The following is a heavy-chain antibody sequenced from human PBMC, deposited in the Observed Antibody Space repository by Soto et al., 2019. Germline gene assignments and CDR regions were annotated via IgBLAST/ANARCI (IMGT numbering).Heavy chain of an antibody. CDR1: DGSVSSSSYS. CDR3: APDHDILDSAPRSPHFYYAMDV. CDR2: IHHGGTT. V-gene: IGHV4-61*01. Sequence: HLLESGPRLVKPSETLSLTCTVSDGSVSSSSYSWSWIRQPPGKGLEWMGNIHHGGTTKYNPSHESRVTMSADTSKNQLSLRLKSVTAADTAVYYCAPDHDILDSAPRSPHFYYAMDVWGQGTKVTVSS. D-gene: IGHD3-9*01. J-gene: IGHJ6*02.